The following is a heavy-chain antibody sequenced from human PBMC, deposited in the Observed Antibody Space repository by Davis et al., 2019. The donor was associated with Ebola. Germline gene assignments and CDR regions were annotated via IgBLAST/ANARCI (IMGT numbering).Heavy chain of an antibody. J-gene: IGHJ4*02. Sequence: ASVKVSCKASGYTFTSYGISWVRQAPGQGLEWMGWISAYNGNTNYSQKHQGRVTMTTDTSTSTAYMELRSLRSDDTAVYYCARAGDIVVVVAAFDFDYWGQGTLVTVSS. CDR2: ISAYNGNT. V-gene: IGHV1-18*01. CDR1: GYTFTSYG. CDR3: ARAGDIVVVVAAFDFDY. D-gene: IGHD2-15*01.